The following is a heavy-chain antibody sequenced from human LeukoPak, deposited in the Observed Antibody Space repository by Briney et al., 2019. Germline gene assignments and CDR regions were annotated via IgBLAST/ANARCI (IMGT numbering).Heavy chain of an antibody. CDR2: IYSGGST. J-gene: IGHJ6*02. V-gene: IGHV3-66*02. CDR3: ATYLTGTTSVKYYYGMDV. CDR1: GFTVSSNY. D-gene: IGHD1-7*01. Sequence: GGSLRLSCAASGFTVSSNYMSWVRQAPGKGLEWVSVIYSGGSTYYADSVKGRFTISRDNSKNTLYLQMNSLRAEGTAVYYCATYLTGTTSVKYYYGMDVWGQGTTVTVSS.